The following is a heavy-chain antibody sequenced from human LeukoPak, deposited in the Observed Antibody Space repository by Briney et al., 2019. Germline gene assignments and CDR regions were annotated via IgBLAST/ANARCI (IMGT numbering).Heavy chain of an antibody. J-gene: IGHJ4*02. V-gene: IGHV1-18*01. D-gene: IGHD3-22*01. CDR3: ARVSYDSSGSWSVDY. CDR1: GYTFTSYG. CDR2: TSAYNGNT. Sequence: ASVKVSCKASGYTFTSYGISWVRQAPGQGLEWMGWTSAYNGNTNYAQKLQGRVTMTTDTSTSTAYMELRSLRSDDTAVYYCARVSYDSSGSWSVDYWGQGTLVTDSS.